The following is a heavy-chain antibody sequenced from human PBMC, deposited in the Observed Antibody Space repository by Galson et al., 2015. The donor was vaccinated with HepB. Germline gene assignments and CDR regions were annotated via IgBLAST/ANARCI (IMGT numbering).Heavy chain of an antibody. Sequence: SLRLSCAASGFTFSSHAMHWVRQAPGKGLEWVAGISYDGNNKYYADSVKGRFTISRDNSKNTLFLQMNSLRAEDTAVYWCARRAYYYDSSPLDYWGQGTLVTVSS. CDR3: ARRAYYYDSSPLDY. CDR2: ISYDGNNK. V-gene: IGHV3-30*04. J-gene: IGHJ4*02. D-gene: IGHD3-22*01. CDR1: GFTFSSHA.